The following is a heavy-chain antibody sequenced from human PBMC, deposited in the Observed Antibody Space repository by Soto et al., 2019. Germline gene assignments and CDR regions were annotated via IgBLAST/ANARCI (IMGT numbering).Heavy chain of an antibody. J-gene: IGHJ5*02. CDR1: GGTFSSYA. V-gene: IGHV1-69*06. Sequence: QVQLVQSGAEVKKPGSSVKVSCKASGGTFSSYAISWVRQAPGQGLEWMGGIIPIFGTANYAQKFQGRVTITADKSTSTAYMELSSRRSEDTAVYYCARDLLYCSSTSCSGDWFDPWGQGTLVTVSA. CDR3: ARDLLYCSSTSCSGDWFDP. D-gene: IGHD2-2*01. CDR2: IIPIFGTA.